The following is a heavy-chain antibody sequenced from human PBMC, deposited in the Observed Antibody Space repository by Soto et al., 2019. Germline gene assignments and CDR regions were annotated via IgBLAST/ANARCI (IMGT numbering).Heavy chain of an antibody. J-gene: IGHJ6*02. Sequence: GGSLRLSCAASGFTFGSYWMSWVRQAPGKGLEWVANIKQDGSEKYYVDSVKGRFTISRDNAKNSLYLQMNSLRAEDTAVYYCARTVRAYGMDVWGQGTTVTVSS. D-gene: IGHD3-10*01. CDR1: GFTFGSYW. CDR2: IKQDGSEK. CDR3: ARTVRAYGMDV. V-gene: IGHV3-7*03.